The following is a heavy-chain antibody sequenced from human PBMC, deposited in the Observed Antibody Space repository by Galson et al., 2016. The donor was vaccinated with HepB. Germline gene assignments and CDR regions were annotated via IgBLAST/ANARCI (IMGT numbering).Heavy chain of an antibody. J-gene: IGHJ3*02. CDR3: ARDRYSGSYYVGAFDI. CDR2: INPDSGVT. V-gene: IGHV1-2*02. D-gene: IGHD1-26*01. CDR1: GYTFTGYY. Sequence: SVKISCKASGYTFTGYYMHWVRQAPGQGLEWMGWINPDSGVTSYAQKFQGRVTMTRDTSISTVYMELSRLKSDDTAIYYCARDRYSGSYYVGAFDIWGQGTMVTVS.